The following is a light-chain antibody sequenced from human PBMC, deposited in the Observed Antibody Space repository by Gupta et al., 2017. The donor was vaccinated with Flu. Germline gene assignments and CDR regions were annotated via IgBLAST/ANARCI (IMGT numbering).Light chain of an antibody. CDR2: GNI. CDR1: SSNIGAGYD. Sequence: QSVLTQPPSVSGAPGQRVTISCTGSSSNIGAGYDVHWYQHLPGTAPKLLIYGNINRPSGVPDRFSGSKSGTSASLAITGLQAEDEADYFCQSYDSSLSGPWVFGGGTKLTVL. J-gene: IGLJ3*02. CDR3: QSYDSSLSGPWV. V-gene: IGLV1-40*01.